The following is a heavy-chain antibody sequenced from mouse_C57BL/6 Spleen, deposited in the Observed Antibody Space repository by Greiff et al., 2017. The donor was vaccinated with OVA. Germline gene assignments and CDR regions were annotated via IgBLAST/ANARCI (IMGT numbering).Heavy chain of an antibody. V-gene: IGHV3-6*01. D-gene: IGHD3-3*01. J-gene: IGHJ2*01. CDR3: ARGAGLDY. Sequence: EVKLVESGPGLVKPSQSLSLTCSVTGYSITSGYYWNWIRQFPGNKLEWMGYISYDGSNNYNPSLKNRISITRDTSKNQFFLKLNSVTTEDTATYYCARGAGLDYWGQGTTLTVSS. CDR1: GYSITSGYY. CDR2: ISYDGSN.